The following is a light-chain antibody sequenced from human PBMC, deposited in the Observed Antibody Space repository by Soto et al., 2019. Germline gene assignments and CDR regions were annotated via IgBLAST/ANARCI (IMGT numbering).Light chain of an antibody. CDR2: DNI. CDR3: GTWDSSLSVVL. V-gene: IGLV1-51*01. J-gene: IGLJ2*01. CDR1: SSNIGNNY. Sequence: QSVLTQPPSVSAAPGQKVTISCSGSSSNIGNNYVSWYQQLPGTAPKLLIYDNIKRPSGIPDRFSGSKSATSATLGITGLQTGDEADYYCGTWDSSLSVVLFGGGTKLTVL.